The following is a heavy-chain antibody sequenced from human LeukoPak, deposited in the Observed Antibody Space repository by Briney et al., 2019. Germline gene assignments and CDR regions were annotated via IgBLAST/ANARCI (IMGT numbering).Heavy chain of an antibody. Sequence: SETLSLTCTVSGGSISSYYWGWVRQPPGKGLGWGGDIYYSGSTNYNPSLKSRVTISVDPSKNQFSLKLSSVTAADTAVYYCARARPSIAAAGTDAFDIWGQGTMVTVSS. CDR2: IYYSGST. CDR1: GGSISSYY. V-gene: IGHV4-59*01. J-gene: IGHJ3*02. D-gene: IGHD6-13*01. CDR3: ARARPSIAAAGTDAFDI.